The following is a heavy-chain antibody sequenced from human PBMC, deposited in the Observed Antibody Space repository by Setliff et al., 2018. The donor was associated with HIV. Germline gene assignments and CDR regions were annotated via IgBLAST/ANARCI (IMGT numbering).Heavy chain of an antibody. CDR2: LNHSGRI. CDR1: GASIGRRSDC. D-gene: IGHD3-9*01. CDR3: ARGPPPTYDILTGYFVADYFQQ. V-gene: IGHV4-39*07. Sequence: SETLSLTCTVSGASIGRRSDCWGWIRQPPGKGLEWIGELNHSGRIDHNPSLKSRVTISVDTSKNQFSLKLSSVTAADTSVYYCARGPPPTYDILTGYFVADYFQQWGQGTLVTVSS. J-gene: IGHJ1*01.